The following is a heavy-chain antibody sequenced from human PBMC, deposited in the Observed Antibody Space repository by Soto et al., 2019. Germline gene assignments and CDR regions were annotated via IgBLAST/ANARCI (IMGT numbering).Heavy chain of an antibody. D-gene: IGHD6-25*01. CDR1: GGSLNSYY. CDR2: VYFSGNT. CDR3: GSVRPSGYVLS. Sequence: PSETLSLTCTVSGGSLNSYYWTWIRQSPGKGLEWIGYVYFSGNTNYNPSLKSRVTISIDTSKNQFSLRLASVTAADTSFYYCGSVRPSGYVLSWGPGTLVTVSS. J-gene: IGHJ5*02. V-gene: IGHV4-59*01.